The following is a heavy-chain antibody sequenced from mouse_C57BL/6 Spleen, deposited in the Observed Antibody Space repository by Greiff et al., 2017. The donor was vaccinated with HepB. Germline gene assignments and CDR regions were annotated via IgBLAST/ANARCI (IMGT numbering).Heavy chain of an antibody. D-gene: IGHD1-1*01. V-gene: IGHV2-5*01. Sequence: VKLQQSGPGLVQPSQSLSITCTVSGFSLTSYGVHWVRQSPGKGLEWLGVIWRGGSTDYNAAFMSRLSITKDNSKSQVFFKMNSLQADDTAIYYCAKTLDSSSWYFDYWGQGTTLTVSS. CDR1: GFSLTSYG. CDR2: IWRGGST. J-gene: IGHJ2*01. CDR3: AKTLDSSSWYFDY.